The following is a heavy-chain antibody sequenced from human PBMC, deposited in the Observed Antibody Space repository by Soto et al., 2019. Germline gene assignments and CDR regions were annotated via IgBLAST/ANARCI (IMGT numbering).Heavy chain of an antibody. CDR3: ASELKPTEYDFCDY. CDR1: GFTFSSYA. V-gene: IGHV3-30-3*01. Sequence: QVQLVESGGGVVQPGRSLRLSCAASGFTFSSYAMHWVRQAPGKGLEWVAVISYDGSNKYYADSVKGRFTISRDNSKNTLYLQMNSLRAEDTAVYYCASELKPTEYDFCDYWGQGTLVTVSS. CDR2: ISYDGSNK. J-gene: IGHJ4*02. D-gene: IGHD3-3*01.